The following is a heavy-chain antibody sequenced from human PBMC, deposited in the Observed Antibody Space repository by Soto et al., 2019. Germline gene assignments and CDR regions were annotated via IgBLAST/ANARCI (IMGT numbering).Heavy chain of an antibody. CDR3: AADRGGYRTYYYCMDV. D-gene: IGHD4-4*01. J-gene: IGHJ6*02. Sequence: ASVKVSCNASGYTFTSYGISWVRPAPGQGLEWMGWISTYYDNTNYAQNLRGRVTMTTHTSTSTAYMELRSLRSDDTAVYYCAADRGGYRTYYYCMDVWGQGTTVTVSS. CDR1: GYTFTSYG. CDR2: ISTYYDNT. V-gene: IGHV1-18*04.